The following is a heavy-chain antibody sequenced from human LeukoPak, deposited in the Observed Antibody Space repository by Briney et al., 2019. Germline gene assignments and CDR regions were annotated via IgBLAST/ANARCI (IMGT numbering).Heavy chain of an antibody. CDR1: GGSFSGYY. Sequence: SETLSLTCAVSGGSFSGYYWSWIRQPPGKGLEWVGEINQSGSTNYNPSLESRVTILVDTSKNQLSLKLSSVTAADTAVYYCARHPYGDYSPYYFDYWGQGTLVTVSS. D-gene: IGHD4-17*01. CDR3: ARHPYGDYSPYYFDY. J-gene: IGHJ4*02. CDR2: INQSGST. V-gene: IGHV4-34*01.